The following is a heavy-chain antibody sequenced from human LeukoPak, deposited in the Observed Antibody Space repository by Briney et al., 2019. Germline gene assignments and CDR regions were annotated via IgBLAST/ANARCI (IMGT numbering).Heavy chain of an antibody. CDR3: ARGERYYYDSSGYSISYYGMDV. CDR1: GGTFSSYA. Sequence: SVKVSCKASGGTFSSYAISWVRQDPGQGLEWMGGIIPIFGTANYAQKFQGRVTITADESTSTAYMELSSLRSEDTAVYYCARGERYYYDSSGYSISYYGMDVWGQGTTVTVSS. D-gene: IGHD3-22*01. J-gene: IGHJ6*02. V-gene: IGHV1-69*01. CDR2: IIPIFGTA.